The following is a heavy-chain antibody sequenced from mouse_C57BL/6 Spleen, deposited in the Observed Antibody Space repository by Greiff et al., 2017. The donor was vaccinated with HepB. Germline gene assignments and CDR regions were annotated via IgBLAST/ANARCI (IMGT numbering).Heavy chain of an antibody. J-gene: IGHJ1*03. Sequence: VQLQQSGPELVKPGASVKIPCKASGYTFTDYNMDWVKQSHGKSLEWIGDINPNNGGTIYNQKFKGKATLTVDKSSSTAYMELRSLTSEDTADYYGARSHDGNFDWYFDVWGTGTTVTVSS. CDR2: INPNNGGT. D-gene: IGHD2-1*01. V-gene: IGHV1-18*01. CDR1: GYTFTDYN. CDR3: ARSHDGNFDWYFDV.